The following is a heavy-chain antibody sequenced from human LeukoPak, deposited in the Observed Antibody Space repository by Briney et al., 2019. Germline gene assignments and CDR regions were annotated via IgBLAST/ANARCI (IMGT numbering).Heavy chain of an antibody. CDR3: ARHQQGGYGDAFDI. CDR2: IYSGATT. CDR1: GFTVSSNY. V-gene: IGHV3-66*04. D-gene: IGHD5-18*01. J-gene: IGHJ3*02. Sequence: GGSLRLSCAASGFTVSSNYMSWVRQAPGKGLEWVSVIYSGATTYYADSVKGRFTISRDNSKNTLYLQMNSLRAEDTAVYYCARHQQGGYGDAFDIWGQGTMVTVCS.